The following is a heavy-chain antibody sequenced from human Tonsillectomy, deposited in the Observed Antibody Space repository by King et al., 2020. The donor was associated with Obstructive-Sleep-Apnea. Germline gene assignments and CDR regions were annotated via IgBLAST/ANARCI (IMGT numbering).Heavy chain of an antibody. D-gene: IGHD2-21*02. J-gene: IGHJ4*02. CDR1: GGSISQNY. V-gene: IGHV4-59*01. Sequence: QLQESGPGLVKSSETLSLTCAVSGGSISQNYWNWIRQPPGKGLEWIGYISYSGTTNYNPSLKSRVTISLDTSMNQFSLRLSSVTAADTAMFFCAATTEIYTAFDFWGQGTLVTVSS. CDR3: AATTEIYTAFDF. CDR2: ISYSGTT.